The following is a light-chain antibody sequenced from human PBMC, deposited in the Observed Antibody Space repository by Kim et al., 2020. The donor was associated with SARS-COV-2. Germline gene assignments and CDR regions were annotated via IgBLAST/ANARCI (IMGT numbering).Light chain of an antibody. CDR2: GAS. V-gene: IGKV3-20*01. Sequence: EVVLTQSPGTLSLSPGERATLSCRASQSLGNSYLAWYQQRPGQAPRLLIYGASNRATGIPDRFGGSGSGTDFTLTISRLEPEDFVVYFCQQFGSLPWTFGRGTKVDI. CDR1: QSLGNSY. J-gene: IGKJ1*01. CDR3: QQFGSLPWT.